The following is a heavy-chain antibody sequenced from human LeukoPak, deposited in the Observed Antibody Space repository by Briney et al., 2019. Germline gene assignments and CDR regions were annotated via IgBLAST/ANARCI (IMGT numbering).Heavy chain of an antibody. J-gene: IGHJ5*02. Sequence: SETLSLTCTVSGGSMSRDYWSWIRQPAGKGLEWIGRINAGGSTNYNPSLKSRVTISVDTSKNQFSLKLSSVTAADTAVYYCARELVVVPAAINWFDPWGQGTLVTVSS. CDR2: INAGGST. CDR1: GGSMSRDY. CDR3: ARELVVVPAAINWFDP. D-gene: IGHD2-2*01. V-gene: IGHV4-4*07.